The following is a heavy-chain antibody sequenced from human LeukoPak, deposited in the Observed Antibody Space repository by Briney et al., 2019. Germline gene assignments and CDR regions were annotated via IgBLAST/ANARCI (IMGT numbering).Heavy chain of an antibody. V-gene: IGHV4-39*01. CDR2: IYFTGNA. CDR3: ARSLRGAAHHFDY. CDR1: CGSISGSSYY. Sequence: SETLSLTCSVSCGSISGSSYYWGWIRQPPGKGLEWIGSIYFTGNAYYNPSLKSRVTISVDTSKNQFSLILRSVTAADTAVYYCARSLRGAAHHFDYWGQGTLVTVSS. D-gene: IGHD6-6*01. J-gene: IGHJ4*02.